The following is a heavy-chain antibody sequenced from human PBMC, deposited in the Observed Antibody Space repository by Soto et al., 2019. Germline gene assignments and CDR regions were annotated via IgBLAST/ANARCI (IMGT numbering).Heavy chain of an antibody. D-gene: IGHD2-2*01. V-gene: IGHV3-21*01. Sequence: EVQLVESGGGLVKPGGSLRLSCAASGFTFSSYSMNWVRQAPGKGLEWVSSISSSSSYIYYADSVKGRFTISRDNAKNSLYLRMNGLRAEDTAVYYGARDGPLVPAAMEYYYGMDVWGQGTTVTVSS. J-gene: IGHJ6*02. CDR1: GFTFSSYS. CDR2: ISSSSSYI. CDR3: ARDGPLVPAAMEYYYGMDV.